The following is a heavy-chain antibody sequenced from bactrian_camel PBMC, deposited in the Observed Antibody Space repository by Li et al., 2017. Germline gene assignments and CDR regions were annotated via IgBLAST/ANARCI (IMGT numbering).Heavy chain of an antibody. J-gene: IGHJ4*01. V-gene: IGHV3S55*01. D-gene: IGHD1*01. CDR1: GNTAGTHC. Sequence: VQLVESGGGSVQAGESLRLSCAASGNTAGTHCMAWFRQAPGKEREGVAAIDTDGRTSYADSVKGRFTISKDNEKNILYLQMKGLSPEDTAMYYCAARMTTKDCYAGRPLLTGAMGPRSPSP. CDR3: AARMTTKDCYAGRPLLT. CDR2: IDTDGRT.